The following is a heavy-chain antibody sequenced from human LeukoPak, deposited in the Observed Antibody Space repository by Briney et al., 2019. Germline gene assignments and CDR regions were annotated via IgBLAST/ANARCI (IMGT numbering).Heavy chain of an antibody. V-gene: IGHV4-59*01. CDR2: IYYSGST. CDR1: AGSISSYY. CDR3: ALGGYCGSSSCYSFDY. D-gene: IGHD2-2*01. J-gene: IGHJ4*02. Sequence: SETLSLTCTVSAGSISSYYWSWIRHPPRKGLEWIGYIYYSGSTKYNPSLKSRVTISIDTSRNHFSLKLSSVTAADTAVYYCALGGYCGSSSCYSFDYWGQGTLVTVSS.